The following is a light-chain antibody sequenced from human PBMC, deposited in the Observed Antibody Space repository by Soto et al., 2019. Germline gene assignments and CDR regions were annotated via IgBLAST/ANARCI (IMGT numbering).Light chain of an antibody. J-gene: IGKJ5*01. CDR3: QQYDNWLSIT. CDR1: QSVRSW. V-gene: IGKV1-5*01. CDR2: DAS. Sequence: DIQMTQSPATLSASVGDRVTITCRASQSVRSWLAWYQQKPGTAPKLLIFDASRLESGVPSRFSGSASGTEFTLTISSLQPDDFATYYCQQYDNWLSITFGQGTRLEIK.